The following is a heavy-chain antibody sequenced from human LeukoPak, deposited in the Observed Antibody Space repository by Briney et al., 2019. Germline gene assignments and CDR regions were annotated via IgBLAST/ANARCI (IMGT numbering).Heavy chain of an antibody. CDR3: AKSPLSSTSYTRLDY. D-gene: IGHD2-2*01. CDR2: ISGSGGST. J-gene: IGHJ4*02. CDR1: GFTFSSYA. V-gene: IGHV3-23*01. Sequence: GGSLRLSCAASGFTFSSYAMSWVRQAPGKGLEWVSAISGSGGSTYYADSVKGRFTISRDNSKNTLYLQMNSPRAEDTAVYYCAKSPLSSTSYTRLDYWGQGTLVTVSS.